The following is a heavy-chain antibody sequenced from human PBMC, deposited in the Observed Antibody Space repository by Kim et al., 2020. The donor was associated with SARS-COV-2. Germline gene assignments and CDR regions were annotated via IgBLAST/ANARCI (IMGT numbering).Heavy chain of an antibody. CDR3: ARDCRRTLYY. CDR2: IRTDGSSA. J-gene: IGHJ6*01. Sequence: GGSLRLSCAASGFSFSSYAMHWVRQAPGKGPVWVSLIRTDGSSAYYADSVKGRFTISKDNSKNTLYLQMSSLRADDTAVYYCARDCRRTLYY. CDR1: GFSFSSYA. V-gene: IGHV3-74*01.